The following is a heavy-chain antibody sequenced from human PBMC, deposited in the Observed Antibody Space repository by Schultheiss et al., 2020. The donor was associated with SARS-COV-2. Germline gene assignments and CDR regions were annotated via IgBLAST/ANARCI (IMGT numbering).Heavy chain of an antibody. Sequence: ASVKVSCKASGYTFTSYGISWVRQAPGQRLEWMGWINAGNGNTKYSQKFQGRVTITRDTSASTAYMELSSLRSEDTAVYYCASGADYDFWSGYWGQGTLVTVSS. CDR1: GYTFTSYG. V-gene: IGHV1-3*01. D-gene: IGHD3-3*01. CDR3: ASGADYDFWSGY. CDR2: INAGNGNT. J-gene: IGHJ4*02.